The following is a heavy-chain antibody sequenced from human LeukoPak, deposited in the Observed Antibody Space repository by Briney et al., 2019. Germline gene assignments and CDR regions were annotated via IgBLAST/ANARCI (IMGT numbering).Heavy chain of an antibody. CDR1: GFTVSSNY. CDR3: ARDDIVVVPAAFDY. Sequence: GGSLRLSCAASGFTVSSNYMSWVRQAPGKGLEWVSVIYSGGSTYYADSVKGRFTISRDNSKNTLYLQMNSLRAEDTAVYYCARDDIVVVPAAFDYWGQGTLVTVSS. CDR2: IYSGGST. J-gene: IGHJ4*02. D-gene: IGHD2-2*01. V-gene: IGHV3-66*01.